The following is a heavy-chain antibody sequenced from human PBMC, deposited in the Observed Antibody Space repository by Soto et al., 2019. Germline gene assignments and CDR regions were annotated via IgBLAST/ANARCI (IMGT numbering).Heavy chain of an antibody. D-gene: IGHD5-12*01. CDR2: FYDSGST. V-gene: IGHV4-61*01. Sequence: SETLSLTCTVSGGSVSSGSFYWSWIRRPPWKGLEWIGYFYDSGSTNYNPSLRSRVTMSVDTSKNQFSLKLSSVTAADTAVYYCAASAPPATNYYYAMDVWGQGTTVTVSS. CDR3: AASAPPATNYYYAMDV. J-gene: IGHJ6*01. CDR1: GGSVSSGSFY.